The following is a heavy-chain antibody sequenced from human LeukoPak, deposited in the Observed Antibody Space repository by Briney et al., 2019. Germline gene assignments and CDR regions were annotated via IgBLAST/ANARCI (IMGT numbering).Heavy chain of an antibody. CDR2: ISSISYI. J-gene: IGHJ4*02. V-gene: IGHV3-21*01. CDR1: GFTFSSYS. Sequence: GGSLRLSCAVSGFTFSSYSMNWVRQAPGKGLEWVSSISSISYIYYAELVKGRFTISRDTAKDSLYLEMNSLRAEDTAVYYCARDQYGDYALDYWGQGTLVTVSS. D-gene: IGHD4-17*01. CDR3: ARDQYGDYALDY.